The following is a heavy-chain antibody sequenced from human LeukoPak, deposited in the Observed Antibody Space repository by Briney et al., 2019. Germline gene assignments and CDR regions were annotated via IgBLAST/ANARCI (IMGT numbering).Heavy chain of an antibody. CDR2: INHSGST. CDR1: GGSISSGGYS. V-gene: IGHV4-30-2*01. J-gene: IGHJ4*02. CDR3: ARVVAAAGTIDY. D-gene: IGHD6-13*01. Sequence: SETLSLTCAVSGGSISSGGYSWSWIRQPPGKGLEWIGYINHSGSTYYNPSLKSRVTISVDRSKNQFSLKLSSVTAADTAVYYCARVVAAAGTIDYWGQGTLVTVSS.